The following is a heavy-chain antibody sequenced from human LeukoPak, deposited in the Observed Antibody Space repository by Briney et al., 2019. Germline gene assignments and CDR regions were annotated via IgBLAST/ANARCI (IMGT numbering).Heavy chain of an antibody. D-gene: IGHD2-8*02. J-gene: IGHJ4*02. CDR3: AKIVGYCTDTNCHLDY. Sequence: GGSLRLSCAASGFTFTSYSMNWVRQAPGKGLEWVSTISGGGGSTYYADSVKGRFTISRDNSKNTLYLQVNSLRAEDTAVYYCAKIVGYCTDTNCHLDYWGQGTLVTVSS. CDR1: GFTFTSYS. V-gene: IGHV3-23*01. CDR2: ISGGGGST.